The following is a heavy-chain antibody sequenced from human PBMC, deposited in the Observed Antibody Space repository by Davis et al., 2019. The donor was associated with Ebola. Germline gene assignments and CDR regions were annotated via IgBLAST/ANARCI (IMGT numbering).Heavy chain of an antibody. J-gene: IGHJ6*03. D-gene: IGHD1-14*01. Sequence: GATLKLSCRGSGYSFTNYWSGWVRQMPGKGLEWMGIIYPGDSDTRYSPSFQGQVTISADKSISTAYLQWSSLKASDTAMYYCARARGNQPNYYYYYYMDVWGKGTTVTVSS. CDR2: IYPGDSDT. CDR3: ARARGNQPNYYYYYYMDV. CDR1: GYSFTNYW. V-gene: IGHV5-51*01.